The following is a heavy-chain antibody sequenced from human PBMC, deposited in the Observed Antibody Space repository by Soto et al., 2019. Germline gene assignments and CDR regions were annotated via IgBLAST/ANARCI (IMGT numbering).Heavy chain of an antibody. Sequence: PSETLSHTCAVYGGSFSGYYWSWIRQPPGKGLEWIGEINHSGSTNYNPSLKSRVTISVDTSKNQFSLKLSSVTAADTAVYYCAREVTTQYYYYYMDVWGKGTTVTVSS. CDR3: AREVTTQYYYYYMDV. CDR2: INHSGST. J-gene: IGHJ6*03. CDR1: GGSFSGYY. V-gene: IGHV4-34*01. D-gene: IGHD4-4*01.